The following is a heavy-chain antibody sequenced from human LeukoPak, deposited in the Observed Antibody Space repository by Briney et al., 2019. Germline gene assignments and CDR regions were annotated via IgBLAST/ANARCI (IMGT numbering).Heavy chain of an antibody. D-gene: IGHD2-2*01. CDR1: GFTFSSYD. Sequence: GGSLRLSCAASGFTFSSYDMHWVRQAPGKGLEWVAVISYDGSNKYYADSVKGRFTISRDNSKNTLYLQMNSLRAEDTAVYYCARGYCSSTSCYDTTFGYWGQGTLVTVSS. V-gene: IGHV3-30*04. CDR3: ARGYCSSTSCYDTTFGY. J-gene: IGHJ4*02. CDR2: ISYDGSNK.